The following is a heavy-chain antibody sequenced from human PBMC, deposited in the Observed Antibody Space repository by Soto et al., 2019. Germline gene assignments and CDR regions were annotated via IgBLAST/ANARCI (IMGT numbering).Heavy chain of an antibody. Sequence: PSETLSLTCTVSGGSISSYYWSWIRQPPGKGLEWIGYIYYSGSTNYNPSLKSRVTISVDTPKNQFSLKLSSVTAADTAVYYCARGYYYGSGSYMYYYGMDVWGQGTTVTVSS. CDR2: IYYSGST. CDR1: GGSISSYY. CDR3: ARGYYYGSGSYMYYYGMDV. J-gene: IGHJ6*02. V-gene: IGHV4-59*01. D-gene: IGHD3-10*01.